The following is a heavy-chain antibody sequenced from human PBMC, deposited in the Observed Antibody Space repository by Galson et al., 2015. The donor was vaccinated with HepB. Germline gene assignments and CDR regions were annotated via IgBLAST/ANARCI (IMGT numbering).Heavy chain of an antibody. CDR3: ARGRTSCPDY. J-gene: IGHJ4*02. D-gene: IGHD2-2*01. Sequence: SLRLSCAASGFTFSSYSMNWVRQAPGKGLEWVSSISSSSSYIYYADSVKGRFTISRGNAKNSLYLQMNSLRAEDTAVYYCARGRTSCPDYWGQGTLVTVSS. V-gene: IGHV3-21*01. CDR1: GFTFSSYS. CDR2: ISSSSSYI.